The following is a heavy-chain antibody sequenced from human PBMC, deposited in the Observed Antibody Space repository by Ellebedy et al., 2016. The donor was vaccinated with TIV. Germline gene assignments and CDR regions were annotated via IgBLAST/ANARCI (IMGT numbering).Heavy chain of an antibody. CDR3: AGWTTYGNEFDL. Sequence: AASVKVSCKASRYTFNAMHWVRQAPGQRLEWMGRINAGNGNTVYSQRFQGRITITRDTAATTTYMELSSLTSEDTAVYYCAGWTTYGNEFDLWGQGTLVTVSS. D-gene: IGHD4-23*01. CDR2: INAGNGNT. V-gene: IGHV1-3*01. J-gene: IGHJ5*02. CDR1: RYTFNA.